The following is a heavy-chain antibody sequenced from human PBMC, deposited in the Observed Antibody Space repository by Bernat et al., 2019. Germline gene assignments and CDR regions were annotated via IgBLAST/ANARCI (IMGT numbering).Heavy chain of an antibody. D-gene: IGHD3-10*01. Sequence: EVQLLESGGGLVQPGGSLRLSCSASGFIFSSYAMSWVRQAPGKGLEWVSGISGRGSSTYYADSMKGLFTISRDNSKNTLYLQMNSLRAEDTAVYYCAKDLAYGSGNYFDYWGQGTLVTVSS. CDR1: GFIFSSYA. J-gene: IGHJ4*02. CDR2: ISGRGSST. CDR3: AKDLAYGSGNYFDY. V-gene: IGHV3-23*01.